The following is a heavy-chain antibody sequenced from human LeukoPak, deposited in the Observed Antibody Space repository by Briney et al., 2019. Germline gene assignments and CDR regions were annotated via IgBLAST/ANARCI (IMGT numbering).Heavy chain of an antibody. CDR3: ARGHGSRSYSDFGMDV. J-gene: IGHJ6*02. D-gene: IGHD3-10*01. CDR1: GYSFTGYY. V-gene: IGHV1-2*02. CDR2: INPNSGAT. Sequence: ASVKVSCKASGYSFTGYYMHWVRQAPGQGLEWMGWINPNSGATNYAQKFQGRVTMTRDTSISTAYMELGRLRSDDTAVYYCARGHGSRSYSDFGMDVCGQGTTVTVSS.